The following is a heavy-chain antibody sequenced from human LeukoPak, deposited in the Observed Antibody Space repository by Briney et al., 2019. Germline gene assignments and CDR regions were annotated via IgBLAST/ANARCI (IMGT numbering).Heavy chain of an antibody. V-gene: IGHV1-69*13. D-gene: IGHD2-2*01. CDR1: GGTFSSYA. J-gene: IGHJ4*02. CDR3: AGNEGINVVNYYFDY. Sequence: ASVKVSCKASGGTFSSYAISWVRQAPGQGLERMGGIIPIFGTANYAQKFRGRVTITADESTSTAYMELSSLRSEDTAVYYCAGNEGINVVNYYFDYWGQGTLVTVSS. CDR2: IIPIFGTA.